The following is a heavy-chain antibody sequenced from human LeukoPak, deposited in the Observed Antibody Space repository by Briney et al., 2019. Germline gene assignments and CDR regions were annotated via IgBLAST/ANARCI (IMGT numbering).Heavy chain of an antibody. CDR2: IHYSGTT. Sequence: SETLSLTCTVSAGSMRSHYWSWIRQPPGKGLEWMGFIHYSGTTRYKPSLQSRVTISADTSKNQFSLKLTSVTAADTAVYYCARLLDNDSSGDPGTFDMWGQGTMVTVSS. J-gene: IGHJ3*02. V-gene: IGHV4-59*11. D-gene: IGHD3-22*01. CDR1: AGSMRSHY. CDR3: ARLLDNDSSGDPGTFDM.